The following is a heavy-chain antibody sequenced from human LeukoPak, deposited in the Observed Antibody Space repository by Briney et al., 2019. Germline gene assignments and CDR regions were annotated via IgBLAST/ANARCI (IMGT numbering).Heavy chain of an antibody. CDR3: ARGYYYSYFDY. J-gene: IGHJ4*02. V-gene: IGHV4-39*07. D-gene: IGHD3-10*01. CDR2: IYYRGST. Sequence: PSETLSLTCTVPGGSISSSSYYWGWIRQPPGKGMEWTGRIYYRGSTYYNPSLKSRVTISVDTAKNQFSLKLRSATAADTAVYYCARGYYYSYFDYWGQGTLVTVSS. CDR1: GGSISSSSYY.